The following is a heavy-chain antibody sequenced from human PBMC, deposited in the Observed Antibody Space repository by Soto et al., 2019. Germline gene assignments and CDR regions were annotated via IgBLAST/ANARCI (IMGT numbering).Heavy chain of an antibody. Sequence: PGESLKISCKGSGYSFTSYWIGWVRQMPGKGLEWMGIIYPGDSDTRYSPSFQGQVTISADKSISTAYLQWSSLKVSDTAMYYCARLYRPNYYDSSGYSRVGDYWGQGTLVTVSS. D-gene: IGHD3-22*01. J-gene: IGHJ4*02. CDR2: IYPGDSDT. CDR1: GYSFTSYW. CDR3: ARLYRPNYYDSSGYSRVGDY. V-gene: IGHV5-51*01.